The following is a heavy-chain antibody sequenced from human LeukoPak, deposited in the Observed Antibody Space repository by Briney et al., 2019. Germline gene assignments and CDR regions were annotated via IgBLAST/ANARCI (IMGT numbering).Heavy chain of an antibody. CDR1: GFTFSTYW. CDR2: ISPDGSNK. CDR3: ARGIVVVVGASDHFDY. Sequence: GGSLRLSCVASGFTFSTYWMNWVRQAPGKGLERVGTISPDGSNKYYVDSVKGRFTISRDNAKSSLYLQINSLRADDTALYFCARGIVVVVGASDHFDYWLQGTLITVSS. D-gene: IGHD2-15*01. V-gene: IGHV3-7*01. J-gene: IGHJ4*02.